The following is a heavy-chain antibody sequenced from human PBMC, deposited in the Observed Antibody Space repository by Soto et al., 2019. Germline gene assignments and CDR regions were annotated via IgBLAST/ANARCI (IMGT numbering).Heavy chain of an antibody. CDR1: GFTFSNAW. CDR2: IKSKTDGGTT. D-gene: IGHD6-19*01. CDR3: TTVFPIAVAGIDI. V-gene: IGHV3-15*07. J-gene: IGHJ3*02. Sequence: GGSLRLSCAASGFTFSNAWMNWVRQAPWKGLEWVGRIKSKTDGGTTDYAAPVKGRFTISRDDSKNTLYLQMNSLKTEDTAVYYCTTVFPIAVAGIDIWGQGTMVTVSS.